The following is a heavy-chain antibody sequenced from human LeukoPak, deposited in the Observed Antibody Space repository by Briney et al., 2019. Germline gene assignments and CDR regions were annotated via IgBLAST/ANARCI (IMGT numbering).Heavy chain of an antibody. CDR1: GFTFSSYS. D-gene: IGHD2-2*02. CDR3: ARDIVVVPAAISSSPRTDS. Sequence: GGSLRLSCAASGFTFSSYSMNWVRQAPGKGLEWVSSISSSSSYIYYADSVKGRFTISRDNAKNSLYLQMNSLRAEDTAVYYCARDIVVVPAAISSSPRTDSWGQGTLVTVSS. J-gene: IGHJ4*02. V-gene: IGHV3-21*01. CDR2: ISSSSSYI.